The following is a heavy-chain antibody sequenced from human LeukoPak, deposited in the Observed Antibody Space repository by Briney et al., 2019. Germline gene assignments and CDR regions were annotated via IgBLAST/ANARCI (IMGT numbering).Heavy chain of an antibody. CDR3: ARDPDYQLLYVGDYYFDY. CDR1: GYTFTDYY. J-gene: IGHJ4*02. D-gene: IGHD2-2*02. V-gene: IGHV1-2*02. Sequence: ASVKVSCKASGYTFTDYYVHCVRQAPGQGCEWMGWINPNSGGTNYAQKFQGRVTMTRDTSISTAYMELSRLTSDDTAVYYCARDPDYQLLYVGDYYFDYWGQGTLVTVSS. CDR2: INPNSGGT.